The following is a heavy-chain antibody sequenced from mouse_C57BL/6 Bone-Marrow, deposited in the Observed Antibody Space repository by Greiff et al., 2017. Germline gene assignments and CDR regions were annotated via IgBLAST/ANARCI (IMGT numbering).Heavy chain of an antibody. J-gene: IGHJ2*01. Sequence: QVHVKQSGAELARPGASVKLSCKASGYTFTSYGISWVKQRTGQGLEWIGEIYPRSGNTYYNEKFKGKATLTADTSSSTAYMELRSLTSEDSAVYFCAGEGHYYYGSYYFDYWGEGTTLTVSS. V-gene: IGHV1-81*01. CDR3: AGEGHYYYGSYYFDY. CDR2: IYPRSGNT. D-gene: IGHD1-1*01. CDR1: GYTFTSYG.